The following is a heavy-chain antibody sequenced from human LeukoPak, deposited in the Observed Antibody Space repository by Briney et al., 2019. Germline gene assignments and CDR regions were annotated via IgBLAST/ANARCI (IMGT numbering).Heavy chain of an antibody. CDR1: GFTFSSSG. V-gene: IGHV3-30*02. Sequence: KPGGSLRLSCAPSGFTFSSSGMHWVRQAPGKGLEWVAFIRHDGSEKHYADSVKGRFTISRDNSKNTLYLQMNSLRVEETAVYYCAKDHSSTWDNYFDYWGRGTLVTVSS. CDR3: AKDHSSTWDNYFDY. D-gene: IGHD6-13*01. CDR2: IRHDGSEK. J-gene: IGHJ4*02.